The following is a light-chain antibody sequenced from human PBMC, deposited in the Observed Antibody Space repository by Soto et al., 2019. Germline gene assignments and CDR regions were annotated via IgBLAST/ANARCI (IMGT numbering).Light chain of an antibody. V-gene: IGLV6-57*04. CDR3: QSYDSNTVI. CDR1: SGTIARNY. Sequence: NFMLTQPHSVSESPGKTVTLSCTRSSGTIARNYVQWYQQRPGSAPIIVIYEDNQRPSGVPDRFSGSIDSSSNSASLTIAGLRAEDEADYYCQSYDSNTVIFGGGTKLTVL. J-gene: IGLJ2*01. CDR2: EDN.